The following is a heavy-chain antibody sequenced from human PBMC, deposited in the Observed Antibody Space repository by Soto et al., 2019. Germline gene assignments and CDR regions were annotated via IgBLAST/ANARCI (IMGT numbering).Heavy chain of an antibody. Sequence: GGSLRLSCTASGFTFSTYTMNWVRQAPGKGLEWVSSISGSGSYIYYADSVKGRFTISRDNAKKSLYLQMNSLRAEDTAVYYCAKDLGRGPKTFDYWGQGTLVTVSS. J-gene: IGHJ4*02. CDR1: GFTFSTYT. CDR3: AKDLGRGPKTFDY. CDR2: ISGSGSYI. V-gene: IGHV3-21*01. D-gene: IGHD3-16*01.